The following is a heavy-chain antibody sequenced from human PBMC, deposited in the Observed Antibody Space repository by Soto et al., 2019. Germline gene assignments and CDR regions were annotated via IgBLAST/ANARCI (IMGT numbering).Heavy chain of an antibody. CDR2: INAGNGNT. CDR3: ARGLETYDSSGYTAGFDP. V-gene: IGHV1-3*01. D-gene: IGHD3-22*01. J-gene: IGHJ5*02. Sequence: ASVKVSCKASGYTFTSYAMHWVRQAPGQRLEWMGWINAGNGNTKYSQKFQGRVTITRDTSASTAYMELSSLRSEDTAVYYCARGLETYDSSGYTAGFDPWGQGTLVTVS. CDR1: GYTFTSYA.